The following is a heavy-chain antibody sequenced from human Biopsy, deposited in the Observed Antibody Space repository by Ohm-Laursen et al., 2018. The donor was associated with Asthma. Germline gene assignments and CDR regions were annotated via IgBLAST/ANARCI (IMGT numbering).Heavy chain of an antibody. Sequence: ASVKVSCKVSGYTFTSYYMHWVRQAPGQGLEWMGIINPSGGGTSYAQKFQGRVTMTRDASTSTVYMELSSLRSEDTAVYYCARAGALIVGATMGYWGQGTLVTVSS. CDR3: ARAGALIVGATMGY. V-gene: IGHV1-46*01. J-gene: IGHJ4*02. CDR1: GYTFTSYY. D-gene: IGHD1-26*01. CDR2: INPSGGGT.